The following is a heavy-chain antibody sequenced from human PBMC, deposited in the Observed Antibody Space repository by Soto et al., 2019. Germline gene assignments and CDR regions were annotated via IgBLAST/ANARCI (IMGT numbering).Heavy chain of an antibody. D-gene: IGHD6-19*01. J-gene: IGHJ4*02. CDR1: GYTFTNYW. Sequence: PGESLKISCKVSGYTFTNYWIGWVRQMPGKGLEWMGIMYPDDSDIRYNPSFQGHVTISADNSINTAYLQWSSLKASDTAIYYCARQGITSGWFDYWGQGTLVTVS. V-gene: IGHV5-51*01. CDR3: ARQGITSGWFDY. CDR2: MYPDDSDI.